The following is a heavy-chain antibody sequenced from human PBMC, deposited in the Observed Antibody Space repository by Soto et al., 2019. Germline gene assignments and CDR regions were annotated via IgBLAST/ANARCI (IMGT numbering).Heavy chain of an antibody. D-gene: IGHD6-13*01. CDR3: ARAASHSSSWYFWFDP. J-gene: IGHJ5*02. Sequence: QVQLVQSGSEVKMPGSSVKVSCKTSGGTFSRHAINWVRQAPGQGLEWMGGIIPLFGTTNYAQKFKGRVTISADESTSTAYMELSSLTSEDAAVYYSARAASHSSSWYFWFDPWGQGTLVTVSS. V-gene: IGHV1-69*01. CDR2: IIPLFGTT. CDR1: GGTFSRHA.